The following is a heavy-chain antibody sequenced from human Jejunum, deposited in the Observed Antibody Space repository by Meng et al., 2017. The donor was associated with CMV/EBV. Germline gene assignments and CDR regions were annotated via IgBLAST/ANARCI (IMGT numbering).Heavy chain of an antibody. CDR2: ISGTGLIT. Sequence: AASGFPFNNETMSWVRQAPGRGLEWVSLISGTGLITHYADSVKGRFIISRDNSNNTLYLQMNSLRAEDTAIYYCAKGTREGTPFDSWGQGRLVTVSS. CDR1: GFPFNNET. J-gene: IGHJ4*02. D-gene: IGHD2-15*01. CDR3: AKGTREGTPFDS. V-gene: IGHV3-23*01.